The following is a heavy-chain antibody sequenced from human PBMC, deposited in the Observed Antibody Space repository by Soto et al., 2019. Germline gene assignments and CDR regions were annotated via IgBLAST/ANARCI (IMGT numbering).Heavy chain of an antibody. Sequence: LSLTCTVSGGSISGYYWGWIRQPPGKGLEWIGYIHYSGSTNYNPSLRSRVTISVDTPKNQFSLKVNSMTAADTAIYYCARGGVAARKGRWFDPWGQGTLVT. CDR3: ARGGVAARKGRWFDP. CDR2: IHYSGST. J-gene: IGHJ5*02. D-gene: IGHD6-25*01. V-gene: IGHV4-59*01. CDR1: GGSISGYY.